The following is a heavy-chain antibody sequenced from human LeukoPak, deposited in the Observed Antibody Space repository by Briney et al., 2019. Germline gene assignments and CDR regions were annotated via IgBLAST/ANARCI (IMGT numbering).Heavy chain of an antibody. Sequence: PSETLSLTCTVSGGSISSGGYYWSWIRRPPGKGLEWIGYIYYSGSTYYNPSLKSRVTISVDTSKNQFSLKLSSVTAADTAVYYCARGTGPRGLVVIIGVRVGWFDPWGQGTLVTVSS. CDR2: IYYSGST. CDR3: ARGTGPRGLVVIIGVRVGWFDP. CDR1: GGSISSGGYY. J-gene: IGHJ5*02. D-gene: IGHD3-3*01. V-gene: IGHV4-30-4*08.